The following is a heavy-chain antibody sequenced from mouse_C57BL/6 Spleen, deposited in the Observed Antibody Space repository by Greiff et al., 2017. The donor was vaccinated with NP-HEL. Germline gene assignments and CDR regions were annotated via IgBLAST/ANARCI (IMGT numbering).Heavy chain of an antibody. CDR3: AREEGSSYSWFAY. V-gene: IGHV1-85*01. J-gene: IGHJ3*01. CDR1: GYTFTSYD. CDR2: IYPRDGST. D-gene: IGHD1-1*01. Sequence: QVQLKQSGPELVKPGASVKLSRKASGYTFTSYDINWVKQRPGQGLEWIGWIYPRDGSTKYNEKFKGKATLTVDTSSSTAYMELHSLTSEDSAVYFCAREEGSSYSWFAYWGQGTLVTVSA.